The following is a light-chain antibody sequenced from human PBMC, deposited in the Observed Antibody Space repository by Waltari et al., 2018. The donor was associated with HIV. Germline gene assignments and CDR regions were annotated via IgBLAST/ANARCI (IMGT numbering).Light chain of an antibody. Sequence: QSVLTQSPSVSAAPGQKVTISCSGSNSNIGSRYVSWYQHRPGTAPKLLIYDDNERPSGIPDRFAGSKSGTSATLGITGLQTGDEAEYYCATWDKSLNIVLFGGGTKVTVL. CDR1: NSNIGSRY. CDR3: ATWDKSLNIVL. V-gene: IGLV1-51*01. J-gene: IGLJ2*01. CDR2: DDN.